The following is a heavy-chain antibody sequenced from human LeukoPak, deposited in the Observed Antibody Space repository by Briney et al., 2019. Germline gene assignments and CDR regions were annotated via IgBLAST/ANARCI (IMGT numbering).Heavy chain of an antibody. Sequence: ASVKVSCKASGYAFIDYAINWVRQAPGQGLEWMGWINTNTGNPTYAQGFTGRFVFSLDTTVSTTYLQISSLKAEDTAVYYCARDPGDDFVVPGDPWGQGTLVTVSS. J-gene: IGHJ5*02. CDR1: GYAFIDYA. CDR3: ARDPGDDFVVPGDP. V-gene: IGHV7-4-1*02. D-gene: IGHD2-2*01. CDR2: INTNTGNP.